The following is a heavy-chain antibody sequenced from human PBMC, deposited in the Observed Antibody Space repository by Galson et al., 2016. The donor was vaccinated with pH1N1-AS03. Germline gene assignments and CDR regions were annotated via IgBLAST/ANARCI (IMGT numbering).Heavy chain of an antibody. D-gene: IGHD4-23*01. CDR3: ARAVDYGGNSAGNYFDY. CDR2: ISKSGAMI. Sequence: SLRLSCAISGFTFDYYYMSWIRQAPGKGLEWVSYISKSGAMIYYADSVRGRFTISRDNAKNSLYLQMSSLRAEDTAVYYCARAVDYGGNSAGNYFDYGRQGTLVTVSS. J-gene: IGHJ4*02. V-gene: IGHV3-11*04. CDR1: GFTFDYYY.